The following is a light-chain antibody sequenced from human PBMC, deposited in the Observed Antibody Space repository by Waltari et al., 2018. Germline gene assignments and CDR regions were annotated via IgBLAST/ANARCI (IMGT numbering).Light chain of an antibody. V-gene: IGKV3-15*01. CDR1: QSVSRN. J-gene: IGKJ1*01. CDR2: ETS. Sequence: ETVMTQSPATLFVSPGERATLPCRASQSVSRNLAWYQQKPGQAPRLLIYETSTRATGIPARFSGSGSGTEFTLTISSLQSKDVAIYHCHQYNNWPPWTFGQGTKVEIK. CDR3: HQYNNWPPWT.